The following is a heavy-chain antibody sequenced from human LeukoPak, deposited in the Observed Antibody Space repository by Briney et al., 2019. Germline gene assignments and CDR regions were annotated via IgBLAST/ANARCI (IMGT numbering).Heavy chain of an antibody. Sequence: SQTLSLTCAISGDSVSSNSAAWNWIRQSPSRGLEWQGRTYYRSKWYNDYAVSVKSRITINPDTSKNQFSLQLNSVTPEDTAVYYCARGGSIDDSSTTSSWTIGYWGRGTLVTVSS. J-gene: IGHJ4*02. D-gene: IGHD6-13*01. V-gene: IGHV6-1*01. CDR3: ARGGSIDDSSTTSSWTIGY. CDR1: GDSVSSNSAA. CDR2: TYYRSKWYN.